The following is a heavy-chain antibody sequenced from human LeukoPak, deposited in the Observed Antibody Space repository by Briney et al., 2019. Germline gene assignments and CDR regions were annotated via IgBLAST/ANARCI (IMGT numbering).Heavy chain of an antibody. Sequence: PGGSLRLSCAASGFTFSSYSMNWVRQAPGKGLEWVSSISSSSSYIDYADSVKGRFTISRDNAKNTLYLQMNSLRAEDTAVYYCAKGTIDYWGQGTLVTVSS. CDR1: GFTFSSYS. CDR2: ISSSSSYI. V-gene: IGHV3-21*01. D-gene: IGHD5-24*01. J-gene: IGHJ4*02. CDR3: AKGTIDY.